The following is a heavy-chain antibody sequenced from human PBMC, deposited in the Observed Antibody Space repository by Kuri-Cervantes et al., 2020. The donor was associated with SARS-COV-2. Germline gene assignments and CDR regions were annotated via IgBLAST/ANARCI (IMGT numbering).Heavy chain of an antibody. Sequence: GSLRLSCTVSGGSIGSYYWSWIRQPPGKGLEWIGYIYYSGSTNYNPSLKSRVTISVDTSKNQFSLKLSSVTAADTAVYYCARWPSWSGSIDYWGQGTLVTVSS. CDR3: ARWPSWSGSIDY. V-gene: IGHV4-59*01. D-gene: IGHD3-3*01. J-gene: IGHJ4*02. CDR2: IYYSGST. CDR1: GGSIGSYY.